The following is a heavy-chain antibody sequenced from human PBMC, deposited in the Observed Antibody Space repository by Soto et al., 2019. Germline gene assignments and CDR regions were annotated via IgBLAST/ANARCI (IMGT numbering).Heavy chain of an antibody. J-gene: IGHJ3*02. CDR1: GYTFTSYG. V-gene: IGHV1-18*01. CDR3: ARVGDYDYIWGTMGAFDI. Sequence: ASVKVSCKASGYTFTSYGISWVRQAPGQGLEWMGWISAYNGNTNYAQKLQGRVTMTTDTSTSTAYMELRSLRSDDTAVYYCARVGDYDYIWGTMGAFDIWGQGTMVTVSS. CDR2: ISAYNGNT. D-gene: IGHD3-16*01.